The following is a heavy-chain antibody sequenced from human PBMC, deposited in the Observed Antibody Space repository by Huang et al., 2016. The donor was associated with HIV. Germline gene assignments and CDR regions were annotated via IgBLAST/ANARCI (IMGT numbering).Heavy chain of an antibody. V-gene: IGHV3-30*18. J-gene: IGHJ4*02. CDR1: GFSFSTYG. CDR3: AKDGADEEWDIDY. D-gene: IGHD1-26*01. CDR2: ISYDGSNK. Sequence: VQLVESGGGVVQPGRSLRLACAASGFSFSTYGWHWVRQAPGKGVEWVAVISYDGSNKYYAHAVKGRFTISRDTSENKVYLQMNSLRHEDTAVYYCAKDGADEEWDIDYWGQGTLVTVSS.